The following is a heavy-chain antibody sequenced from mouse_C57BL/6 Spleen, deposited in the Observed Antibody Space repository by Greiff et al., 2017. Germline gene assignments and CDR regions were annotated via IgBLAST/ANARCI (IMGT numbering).Heavy chain of an antibody. Sequence: QVQLKQPGAELVKPGASVKLSCKASGYTFTSYWMQWVKQRPGQGLEWIGEIDPSDSYTNYNQKFKGKATLTVDTSSSTAYMQLSSLTSEDSAVYFCARRGGVYYDYSWFAYWGQGTLVTVSA. D-gene: IGHD2-4*01. CDR3: ARRGGVYYDYSWFAY. CDR1: GYTFTSYW. CDR2: IDPSDSYT. J-gene: IGHJ3*01. V-gene: IGHV1-50*01.